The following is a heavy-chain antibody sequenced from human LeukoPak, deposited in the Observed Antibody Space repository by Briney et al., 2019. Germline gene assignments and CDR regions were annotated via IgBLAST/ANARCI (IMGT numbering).Heavy chain of an antibody. D-gene: IGHD6-19*01. CDR3: ARHVGVGSTCGWYWFDP. CDR1: GGSISSYY. CDR2: IYTSGST. J-gene: IGHJ5*02. V-gene: IGHV4-59*08. Sequence: SESLSLTCTVSGGSISSYYWSWIRQPPGKGLEWIGYIYTSGSTNYNPSLKSRVTISIDTSKNQFSLKLSSVTVADTAVYYCARHVGVGSTCGWYWFDPWGQGTLVTVSS.